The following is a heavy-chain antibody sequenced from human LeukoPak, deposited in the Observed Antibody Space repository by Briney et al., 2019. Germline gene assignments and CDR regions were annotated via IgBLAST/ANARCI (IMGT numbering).Heavy chain of an antibody. V-gene: IGHV4-59*01. D-gene: IGHD2-2*01. CDR1: GGSISSYY. CDR2: IYYSGST. Sequence: PSETLSLNCTVSGGSISSYYWSWIRQPPGKGLEWIGYIYYSGSTNYNPSLKSRVTISVDTSKNQFSLKLSSVTAADTAVYYCARVIAVVPAAIEKWFDPWGQGTLVTVSS. CDR3: ARVIAVVPAAIEKWFDP. J-gene: IGHJ5*02.